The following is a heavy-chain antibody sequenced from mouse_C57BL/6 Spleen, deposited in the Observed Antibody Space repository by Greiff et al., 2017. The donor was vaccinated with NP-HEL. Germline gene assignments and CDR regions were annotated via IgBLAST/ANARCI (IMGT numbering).Heavy chain of an antibody. J-gene: IGHJ2*01. CDR3: ARRGDYLDY. CDR2: IDPSDSYT. CDR1: GYTFTSYW. Sequence: VQLQESGAELVMPGASVKLSCKASGYTFTSYWMHWVKQRPGQGLEWIGEIDPSDSYTNYNQKFKGKSTLTVDKSSSTAYMQLSSLTSEDSAVYYCARRGDYLDYWGQGTTLTVSS. V-gene: IGHV1-69*01.